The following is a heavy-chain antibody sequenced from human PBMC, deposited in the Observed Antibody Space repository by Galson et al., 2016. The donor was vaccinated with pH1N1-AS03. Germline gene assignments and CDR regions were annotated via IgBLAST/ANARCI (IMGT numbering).Heavy chain of an antibody. CDR3: AKGYSATPSGTFDI. Sequence: SVKVSCKASGYTFTDYALSWVRQAPGQGLEWTGWIRTYNGDANYAEKFQGRVTMTTDTSTSTAYMELTNLRSDGTALYYCAKGYSATPSGTFDIWGQGTMVTVSS. CDR2: IRTYNGDA. D-gene: IGHD2-15*01. CDR1: GYTFTDYA. J-gene: IGHJ3*02. V-gene: IGHV1-18*04.